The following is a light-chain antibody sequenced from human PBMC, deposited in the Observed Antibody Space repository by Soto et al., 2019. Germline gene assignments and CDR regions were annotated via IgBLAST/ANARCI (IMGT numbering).Light chain of an antibody. CDR2: DAS. V-gene: IGKV1-13*02. CDR3: QQYSSYPT. J-gene: IGKJ1*01. Sequence: AIQLTQSPSSLSASVGDRVTITCRASQDSTKYLAWYQQKPGKAPNLLIYDASSLESGVPSTFSGSGSGTEFTLTISSLQPDDFATYYCQQYSSYPTFGQGTKVDIK. CDR1: QDSTKY.